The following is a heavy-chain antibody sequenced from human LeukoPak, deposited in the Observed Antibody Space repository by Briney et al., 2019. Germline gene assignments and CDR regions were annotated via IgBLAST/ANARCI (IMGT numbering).Heavy chain of an antibody. CDR3: AKLVVPAAIGNWSDP. V-gene: IGHV3-23*01. D-gene: IGHD2-2*02. CDR2: ISGSGGST. CDR1: GFTFSSYA. Sequence: GGSLRLSCAAPGFTFSSYAMSWVRQAPGKGLGWVSAISGSGGSTYYADSVKGRFTISRDNSKNTLYLQMNSLRAEDTAVYYCAKLVVPAAIGNWSDPWGQGTLVTVSS. J-gene: IGHJ5*02.